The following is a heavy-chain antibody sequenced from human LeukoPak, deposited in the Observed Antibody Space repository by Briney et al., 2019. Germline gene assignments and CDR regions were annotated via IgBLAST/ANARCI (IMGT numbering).Heavy chain of an antibody. V-gene: IGHV1-69-2*01. CDR2: VDPEDGET. Sequence: ASVKVSCKVSGYTFTDYYMHWVQQAPGKGLEWMGLVDPEDGETIYAEKFQGRVTITADTSTDTAYMELSSLRSEDTAVYYCARDVGDYRRTYYYYYYMDVWGKGTTVTVSS. CDR3: ARDVGDYRRTYYYYYYMDV. J-gene: IGHJ6*03. D-gene: IGHD4-17*01. CDR1: GYTFTDYY.